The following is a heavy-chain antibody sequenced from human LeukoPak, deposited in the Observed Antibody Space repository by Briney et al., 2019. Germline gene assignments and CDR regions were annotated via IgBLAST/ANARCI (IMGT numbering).Heavy chain of an antibody. CDR3: TTGPPVHDVLNGYPDY. CDR2: IIPIFGTA. Sequence: SVKVSCKASGGTFSSYAISWVRQAPGQGLEWVGGIIPIFGTANYAQKFQGRVTITADESTSTAYMELSSLRSEDTAVYYCTTGPPVHDVLNGYPDYWGQGTLVTVPS. CDR1: GGTFSSYA. V-gene: IGHV1-69*01. J-gene: IGHJ4*02. D-gene: IGHD3-9*01.